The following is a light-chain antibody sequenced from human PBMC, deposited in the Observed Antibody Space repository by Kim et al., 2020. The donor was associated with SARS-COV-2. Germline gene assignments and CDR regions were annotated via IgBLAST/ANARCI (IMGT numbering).Light chain of an antibody. CDR2: DNI. V-gene: IGLV1-51*01. CDR1: TSNIGKNF. J-gene: IGLJ2*01. Sequence: GGKVTISCSGSTSNIGKNFVSWYQQLPGTAPKVLIYDNIKRPSGIPDRFSGSKSGTSATLGITGLQAGDEADYYCGVWDNSVSAVLFGGGTKVTVL. CDR3: GVWDNSVSAVL.